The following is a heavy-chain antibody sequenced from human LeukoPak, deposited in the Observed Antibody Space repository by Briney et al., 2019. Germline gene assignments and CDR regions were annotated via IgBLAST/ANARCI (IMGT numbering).Heavy chain of an antibody. J-gene: IGHJ6*02. D-gene: IGHD5/OR15-5a*01. V-gene: IGHV1-18*01. CDR2: ISAYNGNT. Sequence: ASVKVSCKASGYTFTSYGISWVRQAPGQGLEWMGWISAYNGNTNYAQKLQGRVTMTTDTSTSTAYMELRSLRSDDTAVYYCARVLSVSTENYYYYYGMDVWGQGTTVTVSS. CDR1: GYTFTSYG. CDR3: ARVLSVSTENYYYYYGMDV.